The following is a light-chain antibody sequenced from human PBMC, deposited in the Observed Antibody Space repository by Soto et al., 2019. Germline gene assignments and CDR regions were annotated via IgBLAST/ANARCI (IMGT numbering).Light chain of an antibody. CDR2: GNS. CDR1: SSNIGAGYD. V-gene: IGLV1-40*01. CDR3: QSYDSSMSGHV. Sequence: QSVLTQPPSVSGAPGQRVTISCTGSSSNIGAGYDVHWYQQLPGTAPVLLIYGNSNRPSGVPDRFSGSKSGTSASLAITGLQAEDEADYYCQSYDSSMSGHVFGTGTKVTVL. J-gene: IGLJ1*01.